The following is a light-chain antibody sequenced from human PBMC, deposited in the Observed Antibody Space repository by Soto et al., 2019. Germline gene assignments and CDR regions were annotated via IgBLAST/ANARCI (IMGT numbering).Light chain of an antibody. Sequence: QPVLTQSPSASASLGASVKLTCTLSSGHSSYAIAGHQQQPEKGPRYLLKLNSDGSHSKGDGIPDRFSGSSSGAERYPTISSLQSEDEAYYYCQTLGSGIWVFGGGTKVTVL. CDR1: SGHSSYA. V-gene: IGLV4-69*01. J-gene: IGLJ3*02. CDR3: QTLGSGIWV. CDR2: LNSDGSH.